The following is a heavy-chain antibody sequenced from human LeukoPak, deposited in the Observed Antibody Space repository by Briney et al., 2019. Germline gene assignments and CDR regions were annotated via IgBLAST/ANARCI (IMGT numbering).Heavy chain of an antibody. CDR3: AKDPRLWFGESTDLYYFDY. J-gene: IGHJ4*02. V-gene: IGHV3-30*18. CDR2: LSYDGSNK. CDR1: GFTFSSYG. Sequence: PGGSLRLSCAASGFTFSSYGMHWVRQAPGKGLEWVAVLSYDGSNKYYADSVKGRFTISRDNSKNTLYLQMNSLRTEDTAVYYCAKDPRLWFGESTDLYYFDYWGQGTLVTVSS. D-gene: IGHD3-10*01.